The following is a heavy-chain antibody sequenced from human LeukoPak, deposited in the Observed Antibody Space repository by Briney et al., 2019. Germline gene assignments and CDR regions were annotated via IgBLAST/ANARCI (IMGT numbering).Heavy chain of an antibody. CDR1: GFTFDDYG. D-gene: IGHD6-19*01. Sequence: PGGSLRLSCAASGFTFDDYGMSWVRQAPGKGLEWVSGINWNGGSTGYADSVKGRFTISRDNAKNSLYLQMNNLRAEDTALYHCARMGGDSGWYVAAFDIWGQGTMVTVSS. J-gene: IGHJ3*02. CDR2: INWNGGST. CDR3: ARMGGDSGWYVAAFDI. V-gene: IGHV3-20*01.